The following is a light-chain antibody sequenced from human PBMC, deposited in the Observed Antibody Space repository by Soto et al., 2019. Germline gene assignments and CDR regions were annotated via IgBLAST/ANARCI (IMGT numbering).Light chain of an antibody. Sequence: DIVMTQSPDSLSLSPGERATLSCRASQSVSSYLAWYQQKPGQAPRLLIYGASNRATGIPARFSGSGSGTDFTLTISSLEPEDFAVYYCQQRSNWPRTFGQGTKVEIK. CDR2: GAS. V-gene: IGKV3-11*01. J-gene: IGKJ1*01. CDR1: QSVSSY. CDR3: QQRSNWPRT.